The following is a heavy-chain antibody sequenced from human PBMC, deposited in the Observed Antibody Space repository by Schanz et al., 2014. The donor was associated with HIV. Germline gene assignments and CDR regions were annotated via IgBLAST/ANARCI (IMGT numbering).Heavy chain of an antibody. CDR3: VKDFTDSKGGFDY. CDR2: ITWNNRVM. J-gene: IGHJ4*02. V-gene: IGHV3-9*01. Sequence: VQLGESGGGVVQPGRSLRLSCAASGFNFNDFAMHWVRQSPGKGLEWVSGITWNNRVMGYADSVRGRFTISRDTANNSLYLRMINLRPEDTAFYYCVKDFTDSKGGFDYWGQGVLVIVSS. D-gene: IGHD1-26*01. CDR1: GFNFNDFA.